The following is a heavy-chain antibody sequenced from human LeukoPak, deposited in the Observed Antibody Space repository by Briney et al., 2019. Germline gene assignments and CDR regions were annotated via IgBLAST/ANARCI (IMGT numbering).Heavy chain of an antibody. J-gene: IGHJ4*02. D-gene: IGHD3-3*01. CDR2: ISSSSSTI. CDR3: ARAEYYDFWSGYYTGYDY. Sequence: GGSLRLSCAASGFIFSSYSMNWVRQAPGKGLEWVSYISSSSSTIYYADSVKGRFTISRDNAKNSLYLQMNSLRAEDTAVYYCARAEYYDFWSGYYTGYDYWGQGTLVTVSS. V-gene: IGHV3-48*04. CDR1: GFIFSSYS.